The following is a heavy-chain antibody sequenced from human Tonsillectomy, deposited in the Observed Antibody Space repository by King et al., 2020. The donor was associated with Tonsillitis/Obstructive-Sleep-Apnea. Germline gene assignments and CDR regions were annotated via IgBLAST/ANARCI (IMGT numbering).Heavy chain of an antibody. Sequence: QLQESGPGLVKPSETLSLTCTVSGGSISSYYWSWIRQPPGKGLEWIGYIYYSGSTNYNPSLKSRVTISVDTSKNQFSLKLSSVTAADTAVYYFAREARGYCTNGVCDAFDIWGQGTMVTVSS. CDR1: GGSISSYY. CDR3: AREARGYCTNGVCDAFDI. D-gene: IGHD2-8*01. J-gene: IGHJ3*02. CDR2: IYYSGST. V-gene: IGHV4-59*01.